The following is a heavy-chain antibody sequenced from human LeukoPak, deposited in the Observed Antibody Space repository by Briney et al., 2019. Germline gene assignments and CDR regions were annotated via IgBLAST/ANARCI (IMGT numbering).Heavy chain of an antibody. Sequence: PSETLSLTCAVYGGSFGGYYWSWIRQPPGKGLEWIGEINHSGSTNYNPSLKSRVTISVDTSKNQFSLKLSSVTAADTAVYYCARIVRGYDPGAFDYWGQGTLVTVSS. D-gene: IGHD5-12*01. CDR1: GGSFGGYY. CDR2: INHSGST. J-gene: IGHJ4*02. V-gene: IGHV4-34*01. CDR3: ARIVRGYDPGAFDY.